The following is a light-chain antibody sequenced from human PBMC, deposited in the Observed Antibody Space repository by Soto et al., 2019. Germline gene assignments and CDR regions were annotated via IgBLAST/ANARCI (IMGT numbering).Light chain of an antibody. CDR3: QQYSRSPQKMYT. V-gene: IGKV3-20*01. CDR1: QSVRSIY. J-gene: IGKJ2*01. CDR2: AAS. Sequence: EIVLTQSPGTLSLSPGERATLSCRASQSVRSIYLAWYQQKPGQAPRLVIYAASSRATGIPDRFSGSGSGTDFTLTISRVEPEDFAVYYCQQYSRSPQKMYTFGQGTKLEIK.